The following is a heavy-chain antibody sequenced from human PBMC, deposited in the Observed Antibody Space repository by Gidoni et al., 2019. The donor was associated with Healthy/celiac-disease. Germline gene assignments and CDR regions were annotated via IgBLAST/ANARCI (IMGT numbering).Heavy chain of an antibody. J-gene: IGHJ4*02. CDR3: ARGGRWDDYGGNSVDFDY. CDR2: IIRIFGTA. Sequence: VQLVQSGAEVKKPGASVKVSCKASGGPFSTQPNSWGRQAPGQGLEWMGGIIRIFGTANDAQKFQGRVTITADESTSTAYMELSSLRSEDTAVYYCARGGRWDDYGGNSVDFDYWGQGTLVTVSS. D-gene: IGHD4-17*01. CDR1: GGPFSTQP. V-gene: IGHV1-69*01.